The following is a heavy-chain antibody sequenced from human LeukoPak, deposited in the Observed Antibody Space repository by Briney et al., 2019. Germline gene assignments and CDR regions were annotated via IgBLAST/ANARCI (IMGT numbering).Heavy chain of an antibody. Sequence: ASVKVSCKASGYTFTGYYMHWVRQAPGQGLEWMGWINPNSGGTNYAQKFQGRVTMTRDTSISTAYMELSRLRSDDTAVYYCARDGPRDYYDSSGYYYAGYFDLWGRGTLVTVSS. CDR3: ARDGPRDYYDSSGYYYAGYFDL. CDR2: INPNSGGT. J-gene: IGHJ2*01. CDR1: GYTFTGYY. D-gene: IGHD3-22*01. V-gene: IGHV1-2*02.